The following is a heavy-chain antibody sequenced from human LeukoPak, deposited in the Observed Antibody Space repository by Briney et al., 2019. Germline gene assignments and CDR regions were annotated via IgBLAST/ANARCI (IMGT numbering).Heavy chain of an antibody. D-gene: IGHD2-15*01. J-gene: IGHJ4*02. Sequence: RLSXAASGFTFSSYGMHWVRQAPGKGLEWVXXISYDGSNKYYADSVKGRFTISRDNSKNTLYLQMNSLRAEDTAVYYCAKEGRYCSGGSCYSSWGQGTLVTVSS. CDR1: GFTFSSYG. CDR2: ISYDGSNK. CDR3: AKEGRYCSGGSCYSS. V-gene: IGHV3-30*18.